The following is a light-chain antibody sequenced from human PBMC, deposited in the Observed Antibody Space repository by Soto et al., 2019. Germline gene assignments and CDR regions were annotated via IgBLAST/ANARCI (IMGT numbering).Light chain of an antibody. CDR1: SSNIGAGYD. CDR2: GNS. J-gene: IGLJ3*02. V-gene: IGLV1-40*01. CDR3: QSYDSSLSGSWV. Sequence: QSVLTQPPSVSGAPGQRITISCTGTSSNIGAGYDVHWYQQLPGTAPKLLMYGNSNRPSGVPDRFSGSKSGTSASLAITGLHAEDEADYYCQSYDSSLSGSWVFGGGTKVTVL.